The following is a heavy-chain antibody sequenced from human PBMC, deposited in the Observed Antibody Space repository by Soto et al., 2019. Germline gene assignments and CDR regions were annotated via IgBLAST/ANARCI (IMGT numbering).Heavy chain of an antibody. CDR3: AKGSGYYDTGLY. J-gene: IGHJ4*02. CDR1: GFTFSSYG. V-gene: IGHV3-30*18. Sequence: GGSLRLSCAASGFTFSSYGMHWVRQAPGKGLEWVAVISYDGSNKYYADSVKGRFTISRDNSKNTLYLQMNSLRAEDTAVYYCAKGSGYYDTGLYWGQGTLVTVSS. CDR2: ISYDGSNK. D-gene: IGHD3-22*01.